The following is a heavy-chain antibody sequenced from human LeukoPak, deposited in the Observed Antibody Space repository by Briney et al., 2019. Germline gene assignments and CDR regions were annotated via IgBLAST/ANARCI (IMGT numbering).Heavy chain of an antibody. CDR3: AKDRRGAVPRYASDI. J-gene: IGHJ3*02. Sequence: GGSLRLSWAASGFTFGSNAMSSVRQAPGKGLEWVSAISGSGGSTYYADSVKGRFTISRDNSKNTLYLQMNSLRAEDTAVYYCAKDRRGAVPRYASDIWGQGTMVTVSS. CDR1: GFTFGSNA. D-gene: IGHD3-10*01. V-gene: IGHV3-23*01. CDR2: ISGSGGST.